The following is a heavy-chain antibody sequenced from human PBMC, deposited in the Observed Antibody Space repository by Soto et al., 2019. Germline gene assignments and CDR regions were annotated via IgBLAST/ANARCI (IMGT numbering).Heavy chain of an antibody. CDR1: GGSISGYY. CDR3: ARHADIVLVPAAMWVDY. CDR2: IYYGGST. V-gene: IGHV4-59*08. D-gene: IGHD2-2*01. J-gene: IGHJ4*02. Sequence: PSETLSLTCTVSGGSISGYYWSWIRQPPGKGLEWIGYIYYGGSTSYNPSLKSRVTISVDTSNNRFSLKLNSVTAADTAVYYCARHADIVLVPAAMWVDYWGQGTLVTVS.